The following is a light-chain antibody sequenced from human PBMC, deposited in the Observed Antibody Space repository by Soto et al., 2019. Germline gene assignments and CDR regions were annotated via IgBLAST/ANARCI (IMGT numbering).Light chain of an antibody. CDR3: SSYAASNNFYYV. CDR1: SSDGGGYNY. V-gene: IGLV2-8*01. J-gene: IGLJ3*02. Sequence: QSALTQPPSASGSPGQSVTISCTATSSDGGGYNYVSWYQQYPGRAPKLMIYEVTKRPSGVPDRFSGSKSGNTASLTVSGLQAEDEADYYCSSYAASNNFYYVFGGGTKLTVL. CDR2: EVT.